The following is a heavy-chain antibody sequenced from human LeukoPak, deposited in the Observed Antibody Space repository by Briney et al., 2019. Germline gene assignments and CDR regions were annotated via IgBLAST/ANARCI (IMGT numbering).Heavy chain of an antibody. CDR2: INHNGNVN. CDR3: ARGGGLDV. D-gene: IGHD3-16*01. CDR1: GFTFSSYW. J-gene: IGHJ6*02. Sequence: GGSLRLSCAASGFTFSSYWMNWARQAPGKGLEWVASINHNGNVNYYVDSVKGRFTISRDNAKNSLYLQMSNLRAEDTTVYYCARGGGLDVWGQGATVTVSS. V-gene: IGHV3-7*03.